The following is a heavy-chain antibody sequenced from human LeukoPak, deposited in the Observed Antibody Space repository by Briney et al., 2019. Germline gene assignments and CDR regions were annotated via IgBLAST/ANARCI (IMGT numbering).Heavy chain of an antibody. CDR3: ARDPDYYDSRPFDY. D-gene: IGHD3-22*01. J-gene: IGHJ4*02. Sequence: GSSVKVSCKASRGTFSSYAISWVRQAPGQGLEWMGRIIPIFGIANYAQKFQGRVTITADKSTSTAYMELSSLRSEDTAVYYCARDPDYYDSRPFDYWGQGTLVTVSS. V-gene: IGHV1-69*04. CDR1: RGTFSSYA. CDR2: IIPIFGIA.